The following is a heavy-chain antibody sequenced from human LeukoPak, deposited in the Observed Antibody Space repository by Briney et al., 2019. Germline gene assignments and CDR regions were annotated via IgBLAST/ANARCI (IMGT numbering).Heavy chain of an antibody. D-gene: IGHD1-26*01. V-gene: IGHV3-30-3*01. CDR1: GFTFSSYA. CDR2: ISYDGSNK. J-gene: IGHJ4*02. CDR3: ARGNEYSGSYLDY. Sequence: PGGSLRLSCAASGFTFSSYAMHWVRQAPGKGLEWVAVISYDGSNKYYADSVKGRFTISRDNSKNTLYLQMNSLRAEDTAVYYCARGNEYSGSYLDYWGQGTLVTVSS.